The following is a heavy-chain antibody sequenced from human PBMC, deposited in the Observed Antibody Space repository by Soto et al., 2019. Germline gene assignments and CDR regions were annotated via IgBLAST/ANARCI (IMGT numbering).Heavy chain of an antibody. V-gene: IGHV1-8*01. CDR3: ARGLRGLGYCSSTSCSYYYYMDV. Sequence: EASVKVSCKASGYTFTSYDINWVRQATGQGLEWMGWMNPNSGNTGYAQKFQGRVTMTRNTSISTAYMELSSLRSEDTAVYYCARGLRGLGYCSSTSCSYYYYMDVWGKGTTVTVSS. D-gene: IGHD2-2*01. CDR2: MNPNSGNT. CDR1: GYTFTSYD. J-gene: IGHJ6*03.